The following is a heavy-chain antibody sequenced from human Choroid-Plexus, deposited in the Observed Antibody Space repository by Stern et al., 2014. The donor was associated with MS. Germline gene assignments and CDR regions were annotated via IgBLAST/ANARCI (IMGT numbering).Heavy chain of an antibody. Sequence: VQLVESGGGVVQPGRPLGLSCVASGFTLGSCAMHWVRQAPGKGLGGVAGVSYDGSNKYYADSVKGRFTISRDNSQNTLYMQMSSLRPEDTAVYYCAKDRQYLTYFFDHWGQGSLVTVSS. V-gene: IGHV3-30*18. CDR1: GFTLGSCA. CDR3: AKDRQYLTYFFDH. D-gene: IGHD2/OR15-2a*01. J-gene: IGHJ5*02. CDR2: VSYDGSNK.